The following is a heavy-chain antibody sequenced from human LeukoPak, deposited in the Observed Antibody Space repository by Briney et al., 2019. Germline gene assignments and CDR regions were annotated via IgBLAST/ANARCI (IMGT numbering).Heavy chain of an antibody. CDR1: GASISSNNYY. J-gene: IGHJ5*02. D-gene: IGHD3-10*01. V-gene: IGHV4-39*07. CDR2: IYSSGNT. CDR3: ARGPFTMLQGADNWFDP. Sequence: TSETLSLTCTVSGASISSNNYYWGWVRQPPGKGLEWIGNIYSSGNTYYNASLKSRVTIYIDTSKNQFSLKLSSVTAADTAVYYCARGPFTMLQGADNWFDPWGQGTLVTVSS.